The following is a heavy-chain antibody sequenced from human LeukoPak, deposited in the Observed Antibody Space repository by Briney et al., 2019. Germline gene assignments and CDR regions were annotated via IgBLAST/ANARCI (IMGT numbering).Heavy chain of an antibody. J-gene: IGHJ6*03. CDR3: TKESPKAYYYYMDD. V-gene: IGHV3-7*03. CDR1: GFTFSSYW. CDR2: IKQDGSEK. Sequence: EPGGSLRLSCAASGFTFSSYWMSWVRQAPGKGLEWVANIKQDGSEKYYVDSVKGRFTISRDNAKNSLYLQMNSLRADDTAIYYCTKESPKAYYYYMDDWGKGTTVTVSS.